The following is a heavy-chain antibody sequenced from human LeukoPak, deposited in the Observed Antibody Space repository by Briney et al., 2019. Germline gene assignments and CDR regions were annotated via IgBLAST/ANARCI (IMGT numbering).Heavy chain of an antibody. Sequence: PSETLSLTCAVYGGSFSGYYWSWIRQPPGKGLEWIGEINHSGSTNYNPSLKSRVTISIDTSKNQFSLKLSSVTAADTAVYYCARGRQQWLVEAFDIWGQGTMVTVSS. D-gene: IGHD6-19*01. CDR2: INHSGST. CDR1: GGSFSGYY. J-gene: IGHJ3*02. CDR3: ARGRQQWLVEAFDI. V-gene: IGHV4-34*01.